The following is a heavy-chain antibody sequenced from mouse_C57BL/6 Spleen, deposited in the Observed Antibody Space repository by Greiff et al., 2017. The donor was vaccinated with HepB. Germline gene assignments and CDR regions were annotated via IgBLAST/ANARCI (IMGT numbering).Heavy chain of an antibody. CDR1: GYTFTSYG. Sequence: QVQLKQSGAELARPGASVKLSCKASGYTFTSYGISWVKQRTGQGLEWIGEIYPRSGNTYYNEKFKGKATLTADKSSSTAYMELRSLTSEDSAVYFCARSGDYDEGYYAMDYWGQGTSATVSS. J-gene: IGHJ4*01. V-gene: IGHV1-81*01. CDR2: IYPRSGNT. CDR3: ARSGDYDEGYYAMDY. D-gene: IGHD2-4*01.